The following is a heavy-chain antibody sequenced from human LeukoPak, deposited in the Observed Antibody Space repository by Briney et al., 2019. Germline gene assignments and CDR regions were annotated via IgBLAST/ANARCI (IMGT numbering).Heavy chain of an antibody. CDR1: GFTFNAYY. J-gene: IGHJ6*03. CDR2: INPNSGGT. D-gene: IGHD2-15*01. V-gene: IGHV1-2*02. Sequence: ASVKVSCKASGFTFNAYYIHWVRQAPGQGLEWMGWINPNSGGTNYAQKFQGRVTMTRDTSISTAYMELSRLRSDDTAVYYCARDGGCSGGSCYLGYMDVWGKGTTVTISS. CDR3: ARDGGCSGGSCYLGYMDV.